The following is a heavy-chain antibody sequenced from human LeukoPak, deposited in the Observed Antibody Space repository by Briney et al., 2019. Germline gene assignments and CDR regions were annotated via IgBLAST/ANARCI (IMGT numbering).Heavy chain of an antibody. D-gene: IGHD2-21*02. Sequence: GGSLRLSCAASGFTFSSYWMHWVRQAPRKGLVWVSRISSDGSITNYADSVKGRFTISRDNAKNTLYLQMNTLTVEDTAIYYSARRLLTGGVTDFFDFWGQGALVTVSS. CDR1: GFTFSSYW. V-gene: IGHV3-74*01. J-gene: IGHJ4*02. CDR3: ARRLLTGGVTDFFDF. CDR2: ISSDGSIT.